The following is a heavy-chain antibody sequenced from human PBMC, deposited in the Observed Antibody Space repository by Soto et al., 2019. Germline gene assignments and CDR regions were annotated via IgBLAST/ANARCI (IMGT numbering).Heavy chain of an antibody. V-gene: IGHV3-30*18. CDR3: AKGILAIVGTTLPRDAFNI. Sequence: GGSLRLSCAASGFSFTTYVMRWVRQAPGKGLEWVAVISHDGSYKYYGDAVKGRFTISRDTSKNAVYLEMNSLRPEDTAVYYCAKGILAIVGTTLPRDAFNIWGQGTMVTVSS. CDR2: ISHDGSYK. CDR1: GFSFTTYV. D-gene: IGHD1-26*01. J-gene: IGHJ3*02.